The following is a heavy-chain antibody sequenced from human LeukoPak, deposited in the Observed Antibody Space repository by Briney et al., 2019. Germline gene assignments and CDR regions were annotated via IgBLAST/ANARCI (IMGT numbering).Heavy chain of an antibody. D-gene: IGHD4-23*01. CDR2: INPSFGST. V-gene: IGHV1-46*01. Sequence: ASVKVSCKASGYTFTDYYIHWVRQAPGQGLEWVGIINPSFGSTTYAQSFQGRVAMTRDTSTSTVYMELSSQRSEDTAVYYCARELRSVETPRYNYFDYWGQGTLVTVSS. J-gene: IGHJ4*02. CDR1: GYTFTDYY. CDR3: ARELRSVETPRYNYFDY.